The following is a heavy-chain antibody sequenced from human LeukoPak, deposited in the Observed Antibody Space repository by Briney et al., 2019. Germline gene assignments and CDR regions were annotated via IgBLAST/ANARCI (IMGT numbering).Heavy chain of an antibody. CDR3: ARDRNYHDSSGYLSMGGY. Sequence: GGSLRLSCAASGFTFSDYYMSWIRQAPGKGLEWVSYISSSGSTIYYADSVKGRFTISRDNAKNSLYLQMNSLRAEDTAVYYCARDRNYHDSSGYLSMGGYWGQGTLVTVSS. V-gene: IGHV3-11*01. CDR1: GFTFSDYY. D-gene: IGHD3-22*01. CDR2: ISSSGSTI. J-gene: IGHJ4*02.